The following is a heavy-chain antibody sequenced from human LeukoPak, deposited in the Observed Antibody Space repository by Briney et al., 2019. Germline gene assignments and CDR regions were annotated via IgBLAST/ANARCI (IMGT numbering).Heavy chain of an antibody. D-gene: IGHD2-8*01. CDR2: IYYSGST. V-gene: IGHV4-39*07. J-gene: IGHJ4*02. CDR1: GGSISSSSYY. Sequence: SVTLSLTCTVSGGSISSSSYYWGWIRQPPGKGLEWIGSIYYSGSTYYNPSLKSRVTISVDTSKNQFSLKLSSVTAADTAVYYCARAKYGYFDYWGQGTLVTVSS. CDR3: ARAKYGYFDY.